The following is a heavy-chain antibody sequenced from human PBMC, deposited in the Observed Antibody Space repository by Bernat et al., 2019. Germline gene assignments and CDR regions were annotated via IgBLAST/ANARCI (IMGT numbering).Heavy chain of an antibody. Sequence: EVQLVESGGGLVKPGGSLRLSCAASGFTFSNAWMNWVRQAPGKGLEWVGRIKSKTDGGTTDYAAPVKGRFTISRDDSKNTLYLQMNSLKTEGTAVYYCTTDRGSGWYGDWYFDLWGRGTLVTVSS. CDR2: IKSKTDGGTT. D-gene: IGHD6-19*01. J-gene: IGHJ2*01. CDR3: TTDRGSGWYGDWYFDL. V-gene: IGHV3-15*07. CDR1: GFTFSNAW.